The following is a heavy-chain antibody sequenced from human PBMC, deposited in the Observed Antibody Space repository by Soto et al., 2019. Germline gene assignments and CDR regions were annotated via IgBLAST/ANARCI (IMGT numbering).Heavy chain of an antibody. J-gene: IGHJ4*02. CDR3: AKEGYCSSTGCRNFDY. V-gene: IGHV3-23*01. Sequence: EVQLLESGGGLAQPGGSLRLSCAASGFTFSIYAMSWVRQAPGKGLEWVSFISGSGGSTNYADSVKGRFTISRDNSKNTLYLQMDSLRAEDTAVYYCAKEGYCSSTGCRNFDYWGQGTLVTVSS. CDR2: ISGSGGST. D-gene: IGHD2-2*01. CDR1: GFTFSIYA.